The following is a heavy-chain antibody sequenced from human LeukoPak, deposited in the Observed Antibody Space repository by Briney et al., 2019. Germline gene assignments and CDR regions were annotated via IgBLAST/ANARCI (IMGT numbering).Heavy chain of an antibody. J-gene: IGHJ2*01. CDR1: GYTFTNFG. Sequence: VASVKVSCKAFGYTFTNFGITWVRQAPGQGLEWMGWINPYDGNTQYAQRLQGRVSMTTDTSTSTAYMELRSLTSDDLAVYYCARSYETGGYYYWYFDLWGRGTLSLSPQ. D-gene: IGHD3-22*01. CDR3: ARSYETGGYYYWYFDL. V-gene: IGHV1-18*03. CDR2: INPYDGNT.